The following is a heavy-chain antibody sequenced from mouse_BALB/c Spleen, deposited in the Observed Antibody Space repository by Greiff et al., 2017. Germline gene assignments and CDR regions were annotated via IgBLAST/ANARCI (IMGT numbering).Heavy chain of an antibody. Sequence: QVQLKESGAELARPGASVKMSCKASGYTFTSYTMHWVKQRPGQGLEWIGYINPSSGYTNYNQKFKDKATLTADKSSSTAYMQLSSLTSEDSAVYYCARRGIYDYDYHYYAMDYWGQGTSVTVSS. CDR1: GYTFTSYT. D-gene: IGHD2-4*01. CDR2: INPSSGYT. CDR3: ARRGIYDYDYHYYAMDY. J-gene: IGHJ4*01. V-gene: IGHV1-4*01.